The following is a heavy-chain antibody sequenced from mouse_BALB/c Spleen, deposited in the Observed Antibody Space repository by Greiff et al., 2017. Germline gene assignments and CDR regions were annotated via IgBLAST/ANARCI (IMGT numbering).Heavy chain of an antibody. V-gene: IGHV14-3*02. Sequence: EVQLQQSGAELVKPGASVKLSCTASGFNIKDTSMHWVKQRPEKGLEWIGRIDPANGNTTYDPKFQGKATITADTSSNTAYLQRSSLTSEDTAVYYCASGGYDGNYWGQGTTLTVSS. J-gene: IGHJ2*01. D-gene: IGHD2-2*01. CDR2: IDPANGNT. CDR1: GFNIKDTS. CDR3: ASGGYDGNY.